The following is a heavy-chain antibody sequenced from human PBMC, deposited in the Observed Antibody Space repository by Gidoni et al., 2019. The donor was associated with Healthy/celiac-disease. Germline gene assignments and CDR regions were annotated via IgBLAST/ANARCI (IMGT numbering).Heavy chain of an antibody. V-gene: IGHV3-7*01. CDR3: ARLDDYIWGSYRGAFDI. Sequence: EVQLVESGGGLVQPGGSLRLSCAASGFTFSSYWMSWVRQAPGKGLEWVANIKQDGSEKYYVDSVKGRFTISRDNAKNSLYLQMNSLRAEDTAVYYCARLDDYIWGSYRGAFDIWGQGTMVTVSS. CDR2: IKQDGSEK. CDR1: GFTFSSYW. J-gene: IGHJ3*02. D-gene: IGHD3-16*02.